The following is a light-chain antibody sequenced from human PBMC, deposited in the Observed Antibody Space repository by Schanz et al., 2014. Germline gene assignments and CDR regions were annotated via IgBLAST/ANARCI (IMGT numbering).Light chain of an antibody. CDR3: QQYNNWPPVYT. J-gene: IGKJ2*01. V-gene: IGKV3-15*01. CDR1: QYLAYN. Sequence: EIVLTQSPATLSLSPGERASLSCRASQYLAYNLAWYQQKPGQAPRLLIYDASTRAPGIPARFSGRGSGTEFTLTVSSLQFEDFAVYYCQQYNNWPPVYTFGQGTKVEI. CDR2: DAS.